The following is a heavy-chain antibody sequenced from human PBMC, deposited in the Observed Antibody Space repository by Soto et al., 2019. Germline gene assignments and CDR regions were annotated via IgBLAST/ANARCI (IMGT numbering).Heavy chain of an antibody. Sequence: EVQLLESGGGLVQPGGSLRLSCAASRFTFSSYVMSWVRQGPGKGLDWVAIISAGGGSTYYADSVKGRFTISRDNSKNTLYLQMNSLRVEDSAVYYCDKVNDFSSARRKGWFDPWRQGTLVTVSS. CDR1: RFTFSSYV. J-gene: IGHJ5*02. CDR2: ISAGGGST. CDR3: DKVNDFSSARRKGWFDP. D-gene: IGHD3-3*01. V-gene: IGHV3-23*01.